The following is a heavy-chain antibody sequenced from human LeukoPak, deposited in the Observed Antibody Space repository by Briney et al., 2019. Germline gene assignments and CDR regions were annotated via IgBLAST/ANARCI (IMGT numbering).Heavy chain of an antibody. J-gene: IGHJ4*02. V-gene: IGHV3-30*04. D-gene: IGHD1-26*01. CDR1: GFTFSSYA. CDR2: ISYDGSNK. Sequence: GGSLRLSCAASGFTFSSYAMHWVRQAPGKGLEWVAVISYDGSNKYYADSVKGRFTISRDNSKNTLYLQMNSLRAEDTAVYYCAKDPAEVGATGGEGVDYWGQGTLVTVSS. CDR3: AKDPAEVGATGGEGVDY.